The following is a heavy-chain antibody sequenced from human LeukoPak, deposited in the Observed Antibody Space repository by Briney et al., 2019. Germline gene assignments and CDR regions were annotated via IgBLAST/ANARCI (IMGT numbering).Heavy chain of an antibody. Sequence: GGSLRLSCAASGFTFNSYAMHWVRQAPGKGLEWVAVISYDGSNKYYADSVKGRFTISRDNSKNTLYLQMNSLRAEDTAVYYCARTLYSSSPTGWFDPWGQGTLVTVSS. J-gene: IGHJ5*02. CDR2: ISYDGSNK. CDR1: GFTFNSYA. D-gene: IGHD6-13*01. CDR3: ARTLYSSSPTGWFDP. V-gene: IGHV3-30-3*01.